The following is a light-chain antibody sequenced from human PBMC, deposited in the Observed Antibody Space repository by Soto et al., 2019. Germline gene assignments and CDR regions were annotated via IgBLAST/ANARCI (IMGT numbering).Light chain of an antibody. V-gene: IGKV3-15*01. CDR2: SAS. Sequence: EIVMTQSPATLSVSPGGRATLSCRASQSISDTLAWYQQKPGQAPRLLIYSASSRATGFPARFSGSGSETDFTLTISSLQSEDFAVYYCQQYNNWPWTFGQGTKVEIK. J-gene: IGKJ1*01. CDR1: QSISDT. CDR3: QQYNNWPWT.